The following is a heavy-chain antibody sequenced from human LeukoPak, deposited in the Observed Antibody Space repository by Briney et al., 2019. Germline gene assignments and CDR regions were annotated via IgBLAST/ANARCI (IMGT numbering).Heavy chain of an antibody. CDR2: IYYSGST. V-gene: IGHV4-61*01. CDR3: ARVPRDGYIQNDN. Sequence: SETLSLTCTVSGGSVSSGSYYWSWIWQPPGKGLEWIGYIYYSGSTNYNPSLKSRVTMSVDTSNNQFSLKLSSVTAADTAVYYCARVPRDGYIQNDNWGQGTLVTVSS. CDR1: GGSVSSGSYY. J-gene: IGHJ4*02. D-gene: IGHD5-24*01.